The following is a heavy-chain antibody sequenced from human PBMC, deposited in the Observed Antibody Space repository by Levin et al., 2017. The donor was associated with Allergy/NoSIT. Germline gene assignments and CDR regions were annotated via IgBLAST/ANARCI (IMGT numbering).Heavy chain of an antibody. CDR3: ARPGYSSGWLYWYFDL. J-gene: IGHJ2*01. CDR2: IYPGDSDT. V-gene: IGHV5-51*01. CDR1: GSSFTSYW. D-gene: IGHD6-19*01. Sequence: PGGSLRLSCKGSGSSFTSYWIGWVRQMPGKGLEWMGIIYPGDSDTRYSPSFQGQVTISADKSISTAYLQWSSLKASDTAMYYCARPGYSSGWLYWYFDLWGRGTLVTVSS.